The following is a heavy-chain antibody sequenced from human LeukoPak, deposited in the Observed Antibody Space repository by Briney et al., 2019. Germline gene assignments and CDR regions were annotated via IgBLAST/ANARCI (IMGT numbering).Heavy chain of an antibody. CDR3: ARLIGGNIDY. J-gene: IGHJ4*02. V-gene: IGHV4-39*01. D-gene: IGHD4-23*01. Sequence: PSETLPLTCTVSGGSISSSSYYWGWIRQPPGKGLEWIGSIYYSGSTYYNPSLKSRVTISVDTSKNQFSLKLSSVTAADTAVYACARLIGGNIDYWGQGTLVTVSS. CDR2: IYYSGST. CDR1: GGSISSSSYY.